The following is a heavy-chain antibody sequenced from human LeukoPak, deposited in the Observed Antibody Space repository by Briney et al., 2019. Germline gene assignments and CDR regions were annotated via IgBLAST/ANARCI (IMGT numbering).Heavy chain of an antibody. V-gene: IGHV1-18*04. CDR2: ISDSNNKT. CDR3: ARVQIVVVTGSYYPDAFDI. J-gene: IGHJ3*02. CDR1: GYTFTSYY. D-gene: IGHD2-21*02. Sequence: ASVKVSCKASGYTFTSYYMHWVRQAPGQGLEWMGWISDSNNKTNYAQNLQGRVTMTTDTSTSTAYMELRSLRSDDTAVYYCARVQIVVVTGSYYPDAFDIWGQGTMVTVPS.